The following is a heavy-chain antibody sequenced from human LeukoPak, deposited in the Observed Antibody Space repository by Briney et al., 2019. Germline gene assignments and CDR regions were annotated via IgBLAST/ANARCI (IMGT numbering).Heavy chain of an antibody. V-gene: IGHV3-48*03. Sequence: GGSLRLSCAASGFTFSSYEMNWVRQAPGKGLEWVSYISSSGSTIYYADSVKGRFTISRDNAENSLYLQMNSLRAEDTAVYYCARVRGRDILTGYDYWGQGTLVTVSS. CDR1: GFTFSSYE. CDR2: ISSSGSTI. CDR3: ARVRGRDILTGYDY. J-gene: IGHJ4*02. D-gene: IGHD3-9*01.